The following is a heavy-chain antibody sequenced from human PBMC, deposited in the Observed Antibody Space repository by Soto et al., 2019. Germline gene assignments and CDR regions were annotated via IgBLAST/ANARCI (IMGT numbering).Heavy chain of an antibody. D-gene: IGHD5-12*01. CDR1: GFTFSDHY. CDR2: TRNKANSYTT. CDR3: ARGFRGYDSLRSSYYFDY. J-gene: IGHJ4*02. Sequence: TGGSLRLSCAASGFTFSDHYMDWVRQAPGKGLEWVGRTRNKANSYTTEYAASVKGRFTISRDDSKNSLYLQMNSLKTEDTAVYYCARGFRGYDSLRSSYYFDYWGQGTLVTVSS. V-gene: IGHV3-72*01.